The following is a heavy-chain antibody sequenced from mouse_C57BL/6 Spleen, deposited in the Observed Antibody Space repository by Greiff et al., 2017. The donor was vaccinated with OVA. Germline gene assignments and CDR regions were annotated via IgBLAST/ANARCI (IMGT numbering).Heavy chain of an antibody. Sequence: QVQLQQPGAELVKPGASVKLSCKASGYTFTSYWMHWVKQRPGQGLEWIGMIHPNSGGTNYNEKFKSKATLTVDKSSSTAYMQLSSLTSEDSAVYYCARYPYGNYVLDYAMDYWGQGTSVTVSA. CDR3: ARYPYGNYVLDYAMDY. CDR1: GYTFTSYW. V-gene: IGHV1-64*01. CDR2: IHPNSGGT. D-gene: IGHD2-1*01. J-gene: IGHJ4*01.